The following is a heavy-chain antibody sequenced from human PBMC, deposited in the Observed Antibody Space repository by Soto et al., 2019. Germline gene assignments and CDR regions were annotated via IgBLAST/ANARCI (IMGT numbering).Heavy chain of an antibody. CDR3: ASDVSTLGDLLPRDYYYGMDF. CDR1: GGSISRYY. Sequence: PSETLSLTCTVSGGSISRYYWSWIRQPPGKGLEWIGYIYYSGSTNYNPSLKSRVTISVDTSKIQFSLKLSSVTASDTAVYYCASDVSTLGDLLPRDYYYGMDFWGQRTTVTVSS. CDR2: IYYSGST. J-gene: IGHJ6*02. D-gene: IGHD3-16*01. V-gene: IGHV4-59*01.